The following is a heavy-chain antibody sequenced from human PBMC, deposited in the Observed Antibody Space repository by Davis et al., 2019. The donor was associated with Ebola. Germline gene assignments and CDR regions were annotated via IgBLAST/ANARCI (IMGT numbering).Heavy chain of an antibody. J-gene: IGHJ4*02. CDR1: GFTFSRYW. D-gene: IGHD4-11*01. CDR2: IKTDGTEG. V-gene: IGHV3-7*01. CDR3: ARGIYYSVQSGFDY. Sequence: GGSLRLSCAASGFTFSRYWMSWVRQAPGKGLEWVANIKTDGTEGYYADSVKGRFTISRDNAKNSLYLQMNSLRAEDTAVYYCARGIYYSVQSGFDYWGPGTLVTVSS.